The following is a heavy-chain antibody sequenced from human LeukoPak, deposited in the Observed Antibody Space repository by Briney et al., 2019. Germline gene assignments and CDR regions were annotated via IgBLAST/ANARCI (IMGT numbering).Heavy chain of an antibody. CDR2: ISSSGSTI. J-gene: IGHJ4*02. D-gene: IGHD3-10*01. CDR3: AKDLEVVRGAEPDY. CDR1: GFTFSDYY. Sequence: GGSLRLSCAASGFTFSDYYMSWIRQAPGKGLEWVSYISSSGSTIYYADSEKGRFTISRDNSKNTLYLQMNSLRAEDTAVYYCAKDLEVVRGAEPDYWGQGTLVTVSS. V-gene: IGHV3-11*01.